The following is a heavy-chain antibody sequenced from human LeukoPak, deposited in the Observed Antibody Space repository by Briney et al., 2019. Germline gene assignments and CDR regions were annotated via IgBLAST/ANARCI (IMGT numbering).Heavy chain of an antibody. D-gene: IGHD3-3*01. CDR2: ISARGDST. V-gene: IGHV3-23*01. CDR3: AKDLGRFGVGVSLDF. CDR1: GFSFGSFG. J-gene: IGHJ4*02. Sequence: GGSLRLSCAAPGFSFGSFGIHWVRQAPGKGLEWVSGISARGDSTYYADSVKGRFTISREWSRNTLYLQMNSLRVEDSAVYYCAKDLGRFGVGVSLDFWGLGTLVTVAS.